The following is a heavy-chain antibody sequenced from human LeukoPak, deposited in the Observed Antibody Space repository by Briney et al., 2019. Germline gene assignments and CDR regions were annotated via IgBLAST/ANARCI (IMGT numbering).Heavy chain of an antibody. CDR3: ARDPSVKGSSWYRGDYFDY. CDR2: ISSSSSYI. Sequence: GGSLRLSCAASGFTFSSYSMNWVRQAPGKGLEWVSSISSSSSYIYYADSVKGRFTISRDNAKNSLYLQMNSLRAEDTAVCYCARDPSVKGSSWYRGDYFDYWGQGTLVTVSS. CDR1: GFTFSSYS. D-gene: IGHD6-13*01. J-gene: IGHJ4*02. V-gene: IGHV3-21*01.